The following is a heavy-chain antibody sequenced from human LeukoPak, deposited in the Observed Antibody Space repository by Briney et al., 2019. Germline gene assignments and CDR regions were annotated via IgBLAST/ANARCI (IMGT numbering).Heavy chain of an antibody. J-gene: IGHJ5*02. CDR3: ARRSPAIGSGYPSGFDP. CDR2: IYSVGST. V-gene: IGHV3-53*01. D-gene: IGHD3-22*01. Sequence: GGSLRLSCAASGFTVSSNYMTWVRQAPGKGLECVSVIYSVGSTYYADSVKGRFTISRDNAKNTLYLQMNSLRAEDTAVYYCARRSPAIGSGYPSGFDPWGQGTLVTVSS. CDR1: GFTVSSNY.